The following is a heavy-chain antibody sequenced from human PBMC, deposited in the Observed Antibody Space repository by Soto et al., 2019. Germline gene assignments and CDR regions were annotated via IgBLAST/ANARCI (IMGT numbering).Heavy chain of an antibody. D-gene: IGHD1-26*01. J-gene: IGHJ4*02. CDR3: ASDSGSRFFDY. Sequence: QVQLQESGPGLVKPSQTLSLTCTVSCGSISSGDYYWSWIRQPPGKGLEWIGYIYYSGSTYYNPSHKSRVTISVDTSNNHFSLKLSSVTAADTAVYYCASDSGSRFFDYWGQGTLVTVSS. V-gene: IGHV4-30-4*01. CDR1: CGSISSGDYY. CDR2: IYYSGST.